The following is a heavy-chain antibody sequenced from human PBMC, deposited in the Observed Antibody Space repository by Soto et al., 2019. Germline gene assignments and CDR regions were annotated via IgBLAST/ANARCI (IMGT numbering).Heavy chain of an antibody. CDR3: AKRGYGRYNWFDP. D-gene: IGHD5-18*01. Sequence: PGGSLRLSCAASGFTFSSYGMHWVRQAPGKGLEWVAVISYDGSNKYYADSVKGRFTISRDNSKNTLYLQMNSLRAEDTAVYYYAKRGYGRYNWFDPWGQGTLVTVSS. CDR2: ISYDGSNK. V-gene: IGHV3-30*18. J-gene: IGHJ5*02. CDR1: GFTFSSYG.